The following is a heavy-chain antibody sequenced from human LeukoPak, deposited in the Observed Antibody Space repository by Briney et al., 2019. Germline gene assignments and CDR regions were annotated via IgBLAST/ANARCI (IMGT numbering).Heavy chain of an antibody. D-gene: IGHD3-10*01. CDR3: ATTITMVRGDDFDY. CDR1: GYTLTELS. Sequence: ASVKVSCKVSGYTLTELSMHWVRQAPGKGLEWMGGFYPEDGETIYAQKFQGRVTMTEDTSTDTAYMELSSLRSEDTAVYYCATTITMVRGDDFDYWGQGTLVTVSS. V-gene: IGHV1-24*01. CDR2: FYPEDGET. J-gene: IGHJ4*02.